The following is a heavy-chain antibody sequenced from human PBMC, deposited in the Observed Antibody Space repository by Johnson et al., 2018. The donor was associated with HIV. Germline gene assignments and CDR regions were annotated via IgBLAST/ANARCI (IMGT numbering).Heavy chain of an antibody. Sequence: QVQLVESGGGLVKPGGSLRLSCAASGFTVSSNYMSWVRQAPGKGLEWVAVISYDGSNKYYADSVKGRFTISRDNSKNTLYLQMNSLRAEDTAVYYCARGVDGAFDIWGQGTMVTVSS. D-gene: IGHD3-10*01. J-gene: IGHJ3*02. CDR1: GFTVSSNY. V-gene: IGHV3-30-3*01. CDR3: ARGVDGAFDI. CDR2: ISYDGSNK.